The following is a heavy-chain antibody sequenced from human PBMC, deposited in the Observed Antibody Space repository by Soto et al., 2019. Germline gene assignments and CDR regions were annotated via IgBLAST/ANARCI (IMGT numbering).Heavy chain of an antibody. CDR3: ARGGALYSGYDYPYC. D-gene: IGHD5-12*01. V-gene: IGHV4-34*01. CDR2: INHSGST. CDR1: GGSFSGYY. J-gene: IGHJ4*02. Sequence: PSETLSLTCAVYGGSFSGYYWTWIRQPPGKGLEWMGEINHSGSTNYNPSLKSRVTISVDTSENQFSLKLSSVTAADTAVYYCARGGALYSGYDYPYCWGQGTLVSVSS.